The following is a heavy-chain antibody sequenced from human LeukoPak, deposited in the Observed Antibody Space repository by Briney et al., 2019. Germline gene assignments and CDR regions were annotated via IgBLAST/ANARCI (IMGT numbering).Heavy chain of an antibody. J-gene: IGHJ4*02. V-gene: IGHV4-31*03. Sequence: SETLSLTCTVSGASINSGGYYWSWIRQPPGRGLEWIGYIYHTGSTQYNPSLQSRITISLDTSGSQFFLKLGSMTAADTAVYFCARITLFGVAINRFFDYWGPGILVTVSS. CDR2: IYHTGST. CDR3: ARITLFGVAINRFFDY. CDR1: GASINSGGYY. D-gene: IGHD3-3*01.